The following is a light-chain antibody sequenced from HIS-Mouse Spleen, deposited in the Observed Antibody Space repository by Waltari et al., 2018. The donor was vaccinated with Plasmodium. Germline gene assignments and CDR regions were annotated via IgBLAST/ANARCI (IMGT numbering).Light chain of an antibody. V-gene: IGLV2-23*03. CDR3: CSYAGSSTFVV. CDR2: EGS. J-gene: IGLJ2*01. Sequence: QSALTQPASVSGSPGRSITISCTGTSIDVGSYNLVSCYQQHPGKAPKLMIYEGSKRPSGVSNRFSGSKSGNTASLTISGLQAEDEADYYCCSYAGSSTFVVFGGGTKLTVL. CDR1: SIDVGSYNL.